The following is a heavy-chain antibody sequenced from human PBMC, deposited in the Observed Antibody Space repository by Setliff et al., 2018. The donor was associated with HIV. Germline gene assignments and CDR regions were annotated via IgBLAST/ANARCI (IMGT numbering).Heavy chain of an antibody. J-gene: IGHJ4*02. CDR1: GDSITGRW. Sequence: SETLSLTCTVSGDSITGRWLSWIRQPPGKGLEWIATIFSNGSTYYNPSLRSRATISVDTSKNQFSLKMNSVTAADTAVYYCARHRKDDYFLTAYFDSLGQGTLVTVSS. V-gene: IGHV4-59*08. CDR2: IFSNGST. D-gene: IGHD4-17*01. CDR3: ARHRKDDYFLTAYFDS.